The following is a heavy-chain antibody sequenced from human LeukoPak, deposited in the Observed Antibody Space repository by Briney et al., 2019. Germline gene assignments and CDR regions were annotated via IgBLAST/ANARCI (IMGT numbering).Heavy chain of an antibody. CDR2: VRSKTDGGTA. D-gene: IGHD6-19*01. Sequence: GGSLRLSCAASVFTFSKAWMNWFRQAPGKGLEWVGRVRSKTDGGTADYAAPVKGRFTISRDDSKKMLYLQMNSLRAEDTAVYYCAKDPSGVDYWGQGTLVTVSS. J-gene: IGHJ4*02. CDR1: VFTFSKAW. V-gene: IGHV3-15*01. CDR3: AKDPSGVDY.